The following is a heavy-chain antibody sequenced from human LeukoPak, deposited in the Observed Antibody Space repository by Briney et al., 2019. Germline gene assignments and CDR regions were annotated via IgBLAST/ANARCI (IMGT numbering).Heavy chain of an antibody. CDR1: GFTFSSYA. CDR3: ARESGFGELFPYAFDI. D-gene: IGHD3-10*01. J-gene: IGHJ3*02. CDR2: ISYDGSNK. V-gene: IGHV3-30*14. Sequence: GRSLRLSCAASGFTFSSYAMHWVRQAPGKGLECVAVISYDGSNKYYADSVKGRFTISRDNSKNTVYLQMNSLRAEDTAVYYCARESGFGELFPYAFDIWGQGTVVTVSS.